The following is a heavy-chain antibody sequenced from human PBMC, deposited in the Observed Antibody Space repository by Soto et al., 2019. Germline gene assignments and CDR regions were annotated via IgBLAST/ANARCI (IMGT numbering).Heavy chain of an antibody. CDR2: IYYSGST. V-gene: IGHV4-31*03. Sequence: SETLSLTCTVSGGSISSGGYYWSWIRQHPGKGLEWIGYIYYSGSTYYNPSLKSRVTISVDTSKNQFSLKLSSVTAADTAVYYCASWTTVVVVAATLGAFDIWGQGTMVTGSS. CDR3: ASWTTVVVVAATLGAFDI. J-gene: IGHJ3*02. CDR1: GGSISSGGYY. D-gene: IGHD2-15*01.